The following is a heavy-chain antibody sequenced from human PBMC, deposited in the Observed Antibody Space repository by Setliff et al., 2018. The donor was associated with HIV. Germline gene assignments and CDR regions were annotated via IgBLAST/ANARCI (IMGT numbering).Heavy chain of an antibody. V-gene: IGHV4-38-2*01. J-gene: IGHJ3*02. CDR1: SYSISSGYY. Sequence: SETLSLTCAVSSYSISSGYYWGWIRQPPGKGLEWVGSMYPNGRTYYNPSVKSRVTISVDTSKNQFFLKLSSVTAADTAMYYCATPHREREDDAFDIWGQGTKVTV. D-gene: IGHD1-1*01. CDR2: MYPNGRT. CDR3: ATPHREREDDAFDI.